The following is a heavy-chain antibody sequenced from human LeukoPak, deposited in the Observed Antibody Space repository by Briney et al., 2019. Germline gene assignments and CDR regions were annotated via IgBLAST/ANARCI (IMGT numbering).Heavy chain of an antibody. V-gene: IGHV3-66*01. D-gene: IGHD6-13*01. CDR3: ARDWVGVGSSWFRDYYYYYMDV. CDR2: IYSGGST. J-gene: IGHJ6*03. Sequence: PGGSLRLSCAASGFTVGSNYMSWVRQAPGKGLEWVSVIYSGGSTYYADSVKGRFTISRDNSKNTLYLQMNSLRAEDTAVYYCARDWVGVGSSWFRDYYYYYMDVWGKGTTVTISS. CDR1: GFTVGSNY.